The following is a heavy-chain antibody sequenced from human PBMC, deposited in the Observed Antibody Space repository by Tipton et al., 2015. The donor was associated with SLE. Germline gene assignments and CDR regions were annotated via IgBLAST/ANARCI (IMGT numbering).Heavy chain of an antibody. J-gene: IGHJ4*02. Sequence: TLSLTCTVSGGSISSGSYYWSWIRQPAGKGLEWIGYIYYSGSTYYNPSLKSRVTISVDTSKNQFSLKLTSVTAADTAVYYCARDLQWLRFDYWGQGTLVTVSS. D-gene: IGHD6-19*01. CDR1: GGSISSGSYY. V-gene: IGHV4-61*10. CDR2: IYYSGST. CDR3: ARDLQWLRFDY.